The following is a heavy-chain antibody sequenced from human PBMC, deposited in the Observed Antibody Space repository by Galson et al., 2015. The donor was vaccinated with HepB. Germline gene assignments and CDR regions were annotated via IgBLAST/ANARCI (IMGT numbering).Heavy chain of an antibody. CDR3: ASRITMVRGVIIPTYYYGMDV. V-gene: IGHV1-69*13. CDR2: IIPIFGTA. D-gene: IGHD3-10*01. J-gene: IGHJ6*02. Sequence: SVKVSCKASGGTFSSYAISWVRQAPGQGLEWMGGIIPIFGTANYAQKFQGRVTITADESTSTAYMELSSLRSEDTAVYYCASRITMVRGVIIPTYYYGMDVWGQGTTVTVSS. CDR1: GGTFSSYA.